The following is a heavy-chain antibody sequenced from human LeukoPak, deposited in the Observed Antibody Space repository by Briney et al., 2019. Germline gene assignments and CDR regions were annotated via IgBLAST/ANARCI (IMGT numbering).Heavy chain of an antibody. D-gene: IGHD1-26*01. J-gene: IGHJ4*02. CDR2: INGGSGNT. CDR1: GYTFTDYT. CDR3: ARDSGSGNSDY. V-gene: IGHV1-3*01. Sequence: ASVTVSCKASGYTFTDYTMHWLRQAPGQRLDWMGWINGGSGNTKYSQNFQGRVTFISNTSATTAFMELSSLRSEDAAVYYCARDSGSGNSDYWGQGTLVTVSS.